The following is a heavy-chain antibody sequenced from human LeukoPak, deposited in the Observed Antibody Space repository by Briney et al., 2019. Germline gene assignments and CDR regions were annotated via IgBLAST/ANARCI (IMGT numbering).Heavy chain of an antibody. CDR1: GFTFSSYS. CDR2: ISSSSSYI. CDR3: ARDLYNWNDAGGNWFDP. V-gene: IGHV3-21*01. D-gene: IGHD1-1*01. Sequence: PGGSLRLSCAGSGFTFSSYSMNWVRQAPGKGLEWVSSISSSSSYIYYADSVKGRFTISRDNAKNSLYLQMNSLRAEDTAVYYCARDLYNWNDAGGNWFDPWGQGTLVTVSS. J-gene: IGHJ5*02.